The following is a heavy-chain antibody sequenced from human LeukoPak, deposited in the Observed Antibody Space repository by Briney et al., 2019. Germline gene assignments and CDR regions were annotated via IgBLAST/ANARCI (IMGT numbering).Heavy chain of an antibody. Sequence: ASVKVSCKASGYTFTSYGISWVRQAPGQGLEWMGWMNPNSGNTGYAQKFQGRVTMTRNTSISTAYMELSSLRSEDTAVYYCARHVPGVCYDYWGQGTLVTVSS. CDR1: GYTFTSYG. V-gene: IGHV1-8*02. J-gene: IGHJ4*02. D-gene: IGHD2-8*01. CDR3: ARHVPGVCYDY. CDR2: MNPNSGNT.